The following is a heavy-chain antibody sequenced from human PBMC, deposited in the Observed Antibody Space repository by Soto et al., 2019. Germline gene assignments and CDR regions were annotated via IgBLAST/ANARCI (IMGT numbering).Heavy chain of an antibody. CDR3: AKDNEYGGTTV. D-gene: IGHD1-7*01. V-gene: IGHV3-9*01. CDR2: ISWNSGSI. CDR1: GFTFDDYA. J-gene: IGHJ4*02. Sequence: EVQLVESGGGLVQPGRSLRLSCAASGFTFDDYAMHWVRQAPGKGLEWVSGISWNSGSIGYADSVKGRFTISRDNAKNSLYLQMNSLRAEDTALYYCAKDNEYGGTTVWGQGTLVTVSS.